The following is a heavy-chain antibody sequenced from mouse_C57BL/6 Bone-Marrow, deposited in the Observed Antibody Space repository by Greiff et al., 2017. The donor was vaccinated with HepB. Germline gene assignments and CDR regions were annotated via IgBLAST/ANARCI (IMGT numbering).Heavy chain of an antibody. Sequence: QVQLQQSGAELARPGASVKLSCKASGYTFTSYGISWVKQRTGQGLEWIGEIYPRSGNTYYNQKFKGKATLTVDTSSSTAYMQLSSLTSEDSAVYYCARGTVVPFDYWGQGTTLTVSS. CDR2: IYPRSGNT. J-gene: IGHJ2*01. D-gene: IGHD1-1*01. CDR1: GYTFTSYG. CDR3: ARGTVVPFDY. V-gene: IGHV1-81*01.